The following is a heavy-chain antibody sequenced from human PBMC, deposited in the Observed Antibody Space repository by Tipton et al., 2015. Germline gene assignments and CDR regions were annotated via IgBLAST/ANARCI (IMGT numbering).Heavy chain of an antibody. CDR1: GFTFDDYG. CDR2: IYSDGRA. Sequence: SLRLSCVASGFTFDDYGMHWVRQAPEKGLEWVSLIYSDGRANYADAVKGRFTISRDNSRNTVYLQMNSLRAEDTAVYYCARDSDTYYYGLDVWGQGTTVTVSS. V-gene: IGHV3-53*01. D-gene: IGHD3-10*01. J-gene: IGHJ6*02. CDR3: ARDSDTYYYGLDV.